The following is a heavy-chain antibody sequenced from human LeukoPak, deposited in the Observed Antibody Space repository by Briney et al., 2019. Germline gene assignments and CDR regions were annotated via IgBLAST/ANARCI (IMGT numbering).Heavy chain of an antibody. CDR2: ISYDGSNK. CDR1: GFTFSSYA. V-gene: IGHV3-30-3*01. Sequence: GGSLRLSCAASGFTFSSYAMHWVRQAPGKGLEWVAVISYDGSNKYYADSVKGRFTISRDNSKNTLYLQMNSLRAEDTAVYYCAKVRGCSSTSCYGPHNNYFDYWGQGTLVTVSS. J-gene: IGHJ4*02. D-gene: IGHD2-2*01. CDR3: AKVRGCSSTSCYGPHNNYFDY.